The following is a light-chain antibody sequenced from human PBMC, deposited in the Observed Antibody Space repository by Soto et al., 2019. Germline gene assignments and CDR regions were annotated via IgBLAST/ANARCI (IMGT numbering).Light chain of an antibody. V-gene: IGLV1-51*02. CDR2: ENN. J-gene: IGLJ2*01. Sequence: QSVLTQPPSVSAAPGQKVTISCSGSSSNIGNNYVSWYQQHPGTAPKLLIYENNKRPSGIPDRFSGSKSGTSATLGITGLQTGDEADYYCGTWDSSLSAVFGGGTKVTVL. CDR1: SSNIGNNY. CDR3: GTWDSSLSAV.